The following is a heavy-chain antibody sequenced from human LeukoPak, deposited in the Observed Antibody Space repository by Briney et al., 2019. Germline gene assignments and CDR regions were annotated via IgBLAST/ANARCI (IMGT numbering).Heavy chain of an antibody. V-gene: IGHV4-34*01. CDR1: GGSFSGYY. J-gene: IGHJ5*02. Sequence: PSETLSLTCAVYGGSFSGYYWSWIRQPPGKGLEWIGEINHSGSTNYNPSLKSRVTISVDTSKNQFSLKLSSVTAADTAVYYCATHIVLMVYALASWGQGTLVTVSS. CDR3: ATHIVLMVYALAS. D-gene: IGHD2-8*01. CDR2: INHSGST.